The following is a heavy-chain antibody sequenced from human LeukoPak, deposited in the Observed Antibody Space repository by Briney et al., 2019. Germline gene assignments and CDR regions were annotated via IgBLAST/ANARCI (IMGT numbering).Heavy chain of an antibody. CDR3: ARKSNSGLYFFDS. Sequence: PSQTLSLTCAVSGGSISSGGYSWSWIRQPPGKGLEWIGYIYYSGSTYYNPSLKSRVTISVDTSRNQFSLKVTSVTAADTAVYYCARKSNSGLYFFDSWGQGTLVTVSS. CDR1: GGSISSGGYS. J-gene: IGHJ4*02. V-gene: IGHV4-30-4*07. CDR2: IYYSGST. D-gene: IGHD6-19*01.